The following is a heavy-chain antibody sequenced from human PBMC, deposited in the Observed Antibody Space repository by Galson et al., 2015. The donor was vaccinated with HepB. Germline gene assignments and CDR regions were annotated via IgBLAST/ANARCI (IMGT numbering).Heavy chain of an antibody. J-gene: IGHJ4*02. D-gene: IGHD4-23*01. V-gene: IGHV3-23*01. CDR3: AKRRVAGGSVVYFDY. CDR2: ISGSDSTT. CDR1: GFTFSSYA. Sequence: FLRLSCAVSGFTFSSYAMSWVRQAPGKGLEWVSTISGSDSTTYYADSVKGRFTISRDNSKNTLYLQMNSLRAEDTAVYYCAKRRVAGGSVVYFDYWGQGTLVTVSA.